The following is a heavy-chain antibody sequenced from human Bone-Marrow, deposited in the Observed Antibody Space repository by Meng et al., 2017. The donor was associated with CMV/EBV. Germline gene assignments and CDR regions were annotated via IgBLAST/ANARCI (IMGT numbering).Heavy chain of an antibody. CDR3: TLAHCSSTSCYGNWFDP. Sequence: ASVKVSCKASGYTFTGYYMHWVRQAPGQGLEWMGWINPNSGGTNYAQKFQGRVTMTRDTSISTAYMELSSLRSEDTAVYYCTLAHCSSTSCYGNWFDPWGQGTLVTVSS. V-gene: IGHV1-2*02. CDR2: INPNSGGT. D-gene: IGHD2-2*01. CDR1: GYTFTGYY. J-gene: IGHJ5*02.